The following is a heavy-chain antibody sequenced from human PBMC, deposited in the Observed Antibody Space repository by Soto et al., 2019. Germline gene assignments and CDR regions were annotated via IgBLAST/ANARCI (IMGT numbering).Heavy chain of an antibody. CDR1: GYTFTNHD. V-gene: IGHV1-8*01. Sequence: QVQLVQSGADMKKPGASVKVSCKASGYTFTNHDINWVRQVPGQGLEWMGWMIPDSGGTRYAQKFQGRVSLTMNTSSSTAYMELTSLKSEDTAVYYCARGDQFGFGVDFWGQGTLVTVSS. J-gene: IGHJ4*02. D-gene: IGHD3-10*01. CDR3: ARGDQFGFGVDF. CDR2: MIPDSGGT.